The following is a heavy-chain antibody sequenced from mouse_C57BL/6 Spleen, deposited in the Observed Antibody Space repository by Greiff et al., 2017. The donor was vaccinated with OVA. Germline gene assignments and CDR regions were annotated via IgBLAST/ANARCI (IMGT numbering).Heavy chain of an antibody. CDR1: GFTFSDYY. D-gene: IGHD2-12*01. Sequence: DVKLVESEGGLVQPGSSMKLSCTASGFTFSDYYMAWVRQVPEKGLEWVANINYDGSSTYYLDSLKSRFIISRDNAKNILYLQMSSLKSEDTATYYCARGGDDYFDVWGTGTTVTVSS. CDR2: INYDGSST. CDR3: ARGGDDYFDV. J-gene: IGHJ1*03. V-gene: IGHV5-16*01.